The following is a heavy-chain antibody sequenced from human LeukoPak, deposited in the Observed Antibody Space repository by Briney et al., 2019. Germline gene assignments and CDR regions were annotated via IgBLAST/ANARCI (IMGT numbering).Heavy chain of an antibody. CDR1: GYSFTSYW. J-gene: IGHJ4*02. D-gene: IGHD4-17*01. CDR2: INPSGGST. Sequence: GESLTITCKGSGYSFTSYWISWVRQAPGQGLEWMGIINPSGGSTRYAQKFQGRVTMTRDTSTSTVYMELSSLRSEDTAVYYCARNPVTKKYLDFWGQGTLVTASS. CDR3: ARNPVTKKYLDF. V-gene: IGHV1-46*01.